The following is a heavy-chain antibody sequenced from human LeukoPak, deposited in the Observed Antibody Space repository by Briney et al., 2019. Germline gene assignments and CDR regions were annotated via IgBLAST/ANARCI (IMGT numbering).Heavy chain of an antibody. CDR2: INPNSGGT. J-gene: IGHJ4*02. CDR1: GYTFTGYY. Sequence: ASVKVSCTASGYTFTGYYMHWVRQAPGQGLEWMGWINPNSGGTNYAQKFQGRVTVTRDTSISTAYMELSRLRSDDTAVYYCARVQAECSGGSCYYNYWGQGTLVTVSS. D-gene: IGHD2-15*01. V-gene: IGHV1-2*02. CDR3: ARVQAECSGGSCYYNY.